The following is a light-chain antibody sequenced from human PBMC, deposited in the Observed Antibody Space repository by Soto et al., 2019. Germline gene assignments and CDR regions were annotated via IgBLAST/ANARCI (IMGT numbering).Light chain of an antibody. J-gene: IGKJ2*01. Sequence: EIVLTQSPATLSLSPGERATLSCGASQSVSNSYLAWFQQKPGLAPRLLIFDASSRATGIPDRFTGSGSGTDFTLSISILEPEDFAVYYCQQYGSSPYTFGQGTKLEIK. CDR3: QQYGSSPYT. CDR1: QSVSNSY. CDR2: DAS. V-gene: IGKV3D-20*01.